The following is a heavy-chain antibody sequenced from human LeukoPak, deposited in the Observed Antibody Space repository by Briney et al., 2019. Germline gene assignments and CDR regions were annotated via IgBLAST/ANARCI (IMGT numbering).Heavy chain of an antibody. D-gene: IGHD1-1*01. CDR2: IKTKTDGGTT. CDR1: GFTFSNAW. J-gene: IGHJ4*02. V-gene: IGHV3-15*01. CDR3: VTRVKSTGDY. Sequence: GGSLRLSCAVSGFTFSNAWVSWVRQAPGKGLEWVGRIKTKTDGGTTEYAAPVKGRFTISRDDSKNTVYLQMNSLKTEDTALYYCVTRVKSTGDYWGQGTLVTVSS.